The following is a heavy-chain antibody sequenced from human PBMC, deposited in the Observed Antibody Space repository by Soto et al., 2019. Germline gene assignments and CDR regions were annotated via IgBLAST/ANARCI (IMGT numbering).Heavy chain of an antibody. D-gene: IGHD2-2*01. CDR3: ARTVKVVVPAVNWFDP. CDR2: IYWDDDK. Sequence: QITLKESGPTLVKPTQTLTLTCTFSGFSLSTSGVGVGWIRQPPGKALEWLALIYWDDDKRYSPSLTSRPTNPNDTSKNQVALTMTTMDPVDTATYYCARTVKVVVPAVNWFDPWGQGTLVTVSS. CDR1: GFSLSTSGVG. J-gene: IGHJ5*02. V-gene: IGHV2-5*02.